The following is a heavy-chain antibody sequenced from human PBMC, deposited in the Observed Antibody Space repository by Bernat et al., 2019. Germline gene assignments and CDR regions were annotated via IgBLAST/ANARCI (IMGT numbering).Heavy chain of an antibody. CDR2: ISYDGSNK. Sequence: QVQLVESGGGVVQPGRSLRLSCAASGFTFSSYGMHWVRQAPGKGLEWVAVISYDGSNKYYADSVKGRFTISRDNSKNTLYLQMNSLRAEDTAVYYCAKDIYGSGRGYFDYWGQGTLVTVSS. D-gene: IGHD3-10*01. V-gene: IGHV3-30*18. CDR1: GFTFSSYG. CDR3: AKDIYGSGRGYFDY. J-gene: IGHJ4*02.